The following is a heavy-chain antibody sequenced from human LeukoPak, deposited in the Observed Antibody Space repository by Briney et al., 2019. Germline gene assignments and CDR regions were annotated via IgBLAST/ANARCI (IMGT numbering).Heavy chain of an antibody. J-gene: IGHJ6*03. CDR3: ARDRGWDSNYHYYYMDV. CDR1: GGSINSYY. V-gene: IGHV4-4*07. Sequence: QTSETLSLTRTVSGGSINSYYWSWIRQPAGKGLEWIGRMYTSGSTNNNPSLKSRVTMSVDTSKNQFSLKLSSVTAADTAVYYCARDRGWDSNYHYYYMDVWGKGTTVTVSS. D-gene: IGHD6-19*01. CDR2: MYTSGST.